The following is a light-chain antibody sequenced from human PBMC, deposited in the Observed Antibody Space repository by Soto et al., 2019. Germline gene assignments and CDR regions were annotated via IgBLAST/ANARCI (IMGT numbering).Light chain of an antibody. V-gene: IGKV2-28*01. CDR1: QSLLHSNGYIY. J-gene: IGKJ5*01. CDR2: LGS. CDR3: MQALQTPPT. Sequence: DIVMTQSPLSLPVTPGEPASISCRSSQSLLHSNGYIYLDWYLQKPGQSPQLLIYLGSNLASGVPDRFNGSGSGTDFTLKISRVEAEDVGVYYCMQALQTPPTFGQGTRLEIK.